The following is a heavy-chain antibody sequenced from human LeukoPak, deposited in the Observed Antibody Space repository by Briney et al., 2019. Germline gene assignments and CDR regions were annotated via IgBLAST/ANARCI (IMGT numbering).Heavy chain of an antibody. J-gene: IGHJ4*02. Sequence: PGGSLRLSCAASGFTFSSYGMHWVRQAPGKGLEWVAFIRYDGGNKYYADSVKGRFTISRDNSKNTLYLQMNSLRAEDTAVYYCAKGRSYSSSTYWGQGTLVTVSS. CDR2: IRYDGGNK. V-gene: IGHV3-30*02. CDR1: GFTFSSYG. CDR3: AKGRSYSSSTY. D-gene: IGHD6-6*01.